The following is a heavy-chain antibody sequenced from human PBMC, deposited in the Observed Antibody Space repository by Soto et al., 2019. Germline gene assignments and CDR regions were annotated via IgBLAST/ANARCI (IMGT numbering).Heavy chain of an antibody. CDR3: ARGGLWSKSFDY. Sequence: GGSLRLSCAASGFTFSSYSMNWVRQAPGKGLEWVSSISSSSSYIYYADSVKGRFTISRDNAKNSLYLQMNSLRAEDTAVYYCARGGLWSKSFDYWGQGTLVTVS. CDR2: ISSSSSYI. CDR1: GFTFSSYS. V-gene: IGHV3-21*01. J-gene: IGHJ4*02. D-gene: IGHD3-3*01.